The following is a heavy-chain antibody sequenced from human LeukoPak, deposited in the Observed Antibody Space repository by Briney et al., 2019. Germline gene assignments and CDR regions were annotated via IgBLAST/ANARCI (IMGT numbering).Heavy chain of an antibody. CDR2: IIPIFGTA. J-gene: IGHJ6*03. CDR1: GGTFSSYA. V-gene: IGHV1-69*13. Sequence: SVKVSCKASGGTFSSYAISWVRQAPGQGLEWMGGIIPIFGTANYAQKFQGRVTITADESTSTAYMELSSLRSEDTAVYYCARELYDSSGYYSDYYYYYMDVWGKGTTVTISS. D-gene: IGHD3-22*01. CDR3: ARELYDSSGYYSDYYYYYMDV.